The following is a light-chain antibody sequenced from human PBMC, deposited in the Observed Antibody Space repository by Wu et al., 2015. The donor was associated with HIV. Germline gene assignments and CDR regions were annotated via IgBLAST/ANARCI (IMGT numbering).Light chain of an antibody. CDR2: GAT. CDR3: QQLNSYPRA. J-gene: IGKJ1*01. CDR1: QGISNY. Sequence: IQLTQSPPSLSASVGDRVTITCRASQGISNYLAWYQQKPGKAPKLLIYGATTLPSGVPSRFSGSGSGTYFTLFISGLQPEDFGTYYCQQLNSYPRAFGQGTKVEIK. V-gene: IGKV1-9*01.